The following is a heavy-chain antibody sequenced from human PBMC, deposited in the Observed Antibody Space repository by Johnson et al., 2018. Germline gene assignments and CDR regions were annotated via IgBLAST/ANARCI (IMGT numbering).Heavy chain of an antibody. D-gene: IGHD6-13*01. CDR3: ARDPGGIDAFDI. J-gene: IGHJ3*02. CDR2: INSAGVT. V-gene: IGHV3-53*01. Sequence: VRLVQSGGGLIQPGGSLRLSCAASGLTVASNYMTWIRQAPGKGLEWISVINSAGVTDYADSVKGRFNISRDNSKNTVFLHMNTLRGEDTAMYFCARDPGGIDAFDIWGQGTMVTVSS. CDR1: GLTVASNY.